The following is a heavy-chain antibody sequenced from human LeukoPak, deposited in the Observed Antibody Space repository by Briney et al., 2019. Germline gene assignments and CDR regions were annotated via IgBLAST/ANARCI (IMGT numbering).Heavy chain of an antibody. CDR1: GYSISSGYY. D-gene: IGHD2-15*01. Sequence: SETLSLTCTVSGYSISSGYYWGWIRQPPGKGLEWIGSIYHSGSTYYNPSLKSRVTISVDTSKNQFPLKLSSVTAADTAVYYCARDKTYCSGGSCYSRYFDLWGRGTLVTVSS. CDR2: IYHSGST. V-gene: IGHV4-38-2*02. CDR3: ARDKTYCSGGSCYSRYFDL. J-gene: IGHJ2*01.